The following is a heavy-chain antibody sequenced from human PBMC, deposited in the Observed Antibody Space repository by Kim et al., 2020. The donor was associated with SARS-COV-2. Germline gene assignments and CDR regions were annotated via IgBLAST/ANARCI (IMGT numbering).Heavy chain of an antibody. Sequence: GGSLRLSCAASGFTFSSYSMNWVRQAPGKGLEWVSSISSSSSYIYYTDSVKGRFTISRDNAKNSLYLQMNSLRAEDTAVYYCARDRGSYYSGLNWGQGTLVTVSS. J-gene: IGHJ4*02. CDR1: GFTFSSYS. V-gene: IGHV3-21*01. D-gene: IGHD1-26*01. CDR3: ARDRGSYYSGLN. CDR2: ISSSSSYI.